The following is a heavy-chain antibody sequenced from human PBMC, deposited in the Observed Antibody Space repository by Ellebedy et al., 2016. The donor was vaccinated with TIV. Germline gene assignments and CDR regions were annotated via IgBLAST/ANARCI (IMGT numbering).Heavy chain of an antibody. CDR1: EFPVTSNY. V-gene: IGHV3-53*01. CDR2: IYSVGST. J-gene: IGHJ6*02. Sequence: PGGSLRLSCAASEFPVTSNYINWVRQAPGKGLEWVSVIYSVGSTYYADSVKGRFTISRDNSKNTLYLHMNSLRAEDTAVYYCASRSYEYYYYGMDVWGQGTTVTVSS. CDR3: ASRSYEYYYYGMDV. D-gene: IGHD3-16*01.